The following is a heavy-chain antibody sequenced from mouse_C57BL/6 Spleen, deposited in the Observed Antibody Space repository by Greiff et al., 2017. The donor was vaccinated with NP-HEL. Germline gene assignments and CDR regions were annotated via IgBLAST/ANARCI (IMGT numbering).Heavy chain of an antibody. CDR1: GYTFTDYN. V-gene: IGHV1-22*01. CDR2: INPNNGGT. CDR3: AREGVYGNYYFDY. D-gene: IGHD2-1*01. J-gene: IGHJ2*01. Sequence: VQLQQSGPELVKPGASVKMSCKASGYTFTDYNMHWVKQSHGKSLEWIGYINPNNGGTSYNQKFKGKATLTVNKSSSTAYMELRSLTSEDSAVYYCAREGVYGNYYFDYWGQGTTLTVSS.